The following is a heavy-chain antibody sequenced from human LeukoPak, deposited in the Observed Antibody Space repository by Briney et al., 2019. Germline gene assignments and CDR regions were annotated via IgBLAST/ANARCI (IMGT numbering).Heavy chain of an antibody. J-gene: IGHJ3*01. CDR2: ISWNSGNI. D-gene: IGHD1-26*01. Sequence: GGSLRLSCAASGFTFDDYAMHWVRQGPGKGLERVSGISWNSGNIGYADSVKGRFTISRDNTENSLYLQMNSLRAEDTALYYCAKGSGGYYDAFDLWGQGTMVTVSS. CDR3: AKGSGGYYDAFDL. CDR1: GFTFDDYA. V-gene: IGHV3-9*01.